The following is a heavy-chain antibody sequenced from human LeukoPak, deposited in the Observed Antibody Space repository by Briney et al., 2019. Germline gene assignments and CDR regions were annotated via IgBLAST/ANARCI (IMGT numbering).Heavy chain of an antibody. J-gene: IGHJ4*02. D-gene: IGHD6-19*01. Sequence: GGSLRLSCAASGFTFSSYAMHWVRQAPGKGLEWVAVISYDGSNKYYADSVKGRFTISRDNSKNTLYLQMNSLRAEDTAVYYCAKGPIGIAVATFDYWGQGTLVTVSS. CDR2: ISYDGSNK. CDR3: AKGPIGIAVATFDY. CDR1: GFTFSSYA. V-gene: IGHV3-30*04.